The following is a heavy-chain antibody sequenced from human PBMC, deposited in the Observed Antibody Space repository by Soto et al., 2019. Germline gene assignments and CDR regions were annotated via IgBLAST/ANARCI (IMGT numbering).Heavy chain of an antibody. J-gene: IGHJ4*02. CDR3: ARKPYSSSWSDY. CDR1: GFTFRDYY. V-gene: IGHV3-11*01. Sequence: PGGSLRLSCAASGFTFRDYYMSWIRQAPGKGLEWISYISSSGSTIYYADSVKGRFTISRDNAKNSLYLQMNSLRAEDTAVYYCARKPYSSSWSDYWGQGTLVTVSS. D-gene: IGHD6-13*01. CDR2: ISSSGSTI.